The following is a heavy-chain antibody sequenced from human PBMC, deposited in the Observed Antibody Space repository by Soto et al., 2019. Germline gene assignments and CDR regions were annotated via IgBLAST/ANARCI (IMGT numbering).Heavy chain of an antibody. Sequence: ASVKVSCKASGGTFSRYTITWVRQAPGQGLEWMGGITPMFGTPNYAQKFQGRVTITADESTSTAYMELSSLRSEDTAMYYCARDGTLYDSSAYYYLYWGQGTLVTVSS. CDR3: ARDGTLYDSSAYYYLY. CDR2: ITPMFGTP. J-gene: IGHJ4*02. CDR1: GGTFSRYT. D-gene: IGHD3-22*01. V-gene: IGHV1-69*13.